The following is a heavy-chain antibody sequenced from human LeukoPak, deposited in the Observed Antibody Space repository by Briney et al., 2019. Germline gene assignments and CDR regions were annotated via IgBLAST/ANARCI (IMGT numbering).Heavy chain of an antibody. J-gene: IGHJ4*02. CDR3: AIRRRYSGYVDFDY. D-gene: IGHD5-12*01. CDR1: GGTFSSYA. V-gene: IGHV1-69*04. CDR2: IIPILGIA. Sequence: SVKVSCKASGGTFSSYAISWVRQAPGQGLEWMGRIIPILGIANYAQKFQGRVTITADKSTSTAYMELSSLRSEDTAVYYCAIRRRYSGYVDFDYWGQGTLVTVSS.